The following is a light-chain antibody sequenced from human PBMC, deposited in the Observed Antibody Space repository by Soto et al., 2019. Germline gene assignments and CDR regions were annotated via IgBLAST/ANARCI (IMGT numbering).Light chain of an antibody. V-gene: IGLV2-14*01. CDR3: SSYTSSSTDV. J-gene: IGLJ1*01. CDR1: SSDVGGYNY. CDR2: DVS. Sequence: QSVLTQPASVSGSPGQSITIACTGTSSDVGGYNYVSWYQQYPGKAPRLVISDVSNRPSGVSNRFSGSKSGNSASLTISGLQAVDEADYYCSSYTSSSTDVFGTGTKLTVL.